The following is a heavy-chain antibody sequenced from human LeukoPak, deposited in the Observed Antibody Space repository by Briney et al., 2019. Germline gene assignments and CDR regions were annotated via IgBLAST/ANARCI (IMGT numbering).Heavy chain of an antibody. Sequence: GASVKVSCKVSGYTVTELFMHWVRQAPGQGLEWMGWINPNSGGTNYAQKFQGRVTMTRDTSISTAYMELSRPRSDDTAVYYCARPGGGYSYGYDYWGQGTLVTVSS. V-gene: IGHV1-2*02. J-gene: IGHJ4*02. CDR1: GYTVTELF. CDR2: INPNSGGT. CDR3: ARPGGGYSYGYDY. D-gene: IGHD5-18*01.